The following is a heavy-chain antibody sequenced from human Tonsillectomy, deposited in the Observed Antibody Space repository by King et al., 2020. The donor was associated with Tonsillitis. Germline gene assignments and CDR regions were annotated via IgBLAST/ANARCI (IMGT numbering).Heavy chain of an antibody. CDR2: ISNDGSNK. D-gene: IGHD6-6*01. Sequence: QLVQSGGGVVQPGRSLRLSCAASGFTFSSYGMHWVRQAPGKGLEWGAVISNDGSNKYYADSVKGRFTISRDNSKNTLYLQMNSLRAEDTAVYYCAKVGEYSSSFGGYWGQGTLVTVSS. J-gene: IGHJ4*02. V-gene: IGHV3-30*18. CDR3: AKVGEYSSSFGGY. CDR1: GFTFSSYG.